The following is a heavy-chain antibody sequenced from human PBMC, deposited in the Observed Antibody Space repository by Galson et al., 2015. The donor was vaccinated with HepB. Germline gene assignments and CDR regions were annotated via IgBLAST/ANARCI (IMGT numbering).Heavy chain of an antibody. Sequence: SLKLSCAASGFTFSSYGMHWVRQAPGKGLEWVAFIRYDGSNKYYADSVKGRFTISRDNSKNTLYLQMNSLRAEDTAVYYCAKPYGSGSYAPDAFDIWGQGTMVTVSS. D-gene: IGHD3-10*01. CDR1: GFTFSSYG. CDR3: AKPYGSGSYAPDAFDI. J-gene: IGHJ3*02. V-gene: IGHV3-30*02. CDR2: IRYDGSNK.